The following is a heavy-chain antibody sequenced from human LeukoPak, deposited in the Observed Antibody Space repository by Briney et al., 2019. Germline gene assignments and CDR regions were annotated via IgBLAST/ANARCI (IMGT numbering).Heavy chain of an antibody. CDR2: IYYSGST. CDR3: ARGLGYYDSSGYSLLYGMDV. Sequence: SETLSLTCTVSGASISSYYWSWIRQPPGKGLEWIGYIYYSGSTNYNPSLKSRVTISVDTSKNQFSLKLSSVTAADTAVYYCARGLGYYDSSGYSLLYGMDVWGQGTTVTVSS. V-gene: IGHV4-59*01. D-gene: IGHD3-22*01. CDR1: GASISSYY. J-gene: IGHJ6*02.